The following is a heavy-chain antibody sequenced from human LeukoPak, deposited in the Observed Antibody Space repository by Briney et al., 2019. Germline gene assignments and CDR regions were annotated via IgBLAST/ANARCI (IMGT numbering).Heavy chain of an antibody. CDR1: GYSISSGFY. D-gene: IGHD2-21*02. CDR3: AREGVSATVGGY. J-gene: IGHJ4*02. V-gene: IGHV4-38-2*02. CDR2: IRHSGTT. Sequence: PSETLSLTCGVSGYSISSGFYWGWIRQPPGKGLEWIASIRHSGTTYYNPSLKSRVTMSVDTSKNQFSLKLTFVTAADTAVYYCAREGVSATVGGYWGQGTLVTASS.